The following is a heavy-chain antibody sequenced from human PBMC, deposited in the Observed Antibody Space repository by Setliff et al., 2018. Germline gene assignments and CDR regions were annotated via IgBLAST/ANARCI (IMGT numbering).Heavy chain of an antibody. CDR1: GGTFTNYG. J-gene: IGHJ6*03. D-gene: IGHD5-18*01. V-gene: IGHV1-69*05. CDR2: TIPLFGTT. Sequence: SVKVSCKASGGTFTNYGVSWVRQAPGQGLEWMGGTIPLFGTTDYAQKFHGRLTIITDESTSTASMELTSLTSDDTTVYYCAREGVDTRSSTDYRYYMDVWGKGITVTVSS. CDR3: AREGVDTRSSTDYRYYMDV.